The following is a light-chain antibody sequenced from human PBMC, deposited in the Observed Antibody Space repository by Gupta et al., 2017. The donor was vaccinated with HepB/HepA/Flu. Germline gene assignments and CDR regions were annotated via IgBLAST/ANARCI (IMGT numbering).Light chain of an antibody. CDR3: QKYNNWPPWT. CDR1: QSVSSN. V-gene: IGKV3-15*01. CDR2: GAS. Sequence: EIVMTQSPATLSVSPGERATLSCRASQSVSSNLAWYQQKPGQAPRLLIYGASTRATGIPARFSGSGSGTEFTLTISSLQSEDFAVYYCQKYNNWPPWTFGQGTKGNQT. J-gene: IGKJ1*01.